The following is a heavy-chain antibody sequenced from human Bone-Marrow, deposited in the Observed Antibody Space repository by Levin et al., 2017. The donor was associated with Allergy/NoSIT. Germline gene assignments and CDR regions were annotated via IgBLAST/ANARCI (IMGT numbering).Heavy chain of an antibody. V-gene: IGHV3-48*01. Sequence: PGGSLRLSCAGSGFTLSRYTITWVRHAPGKGLEWLSFISISSSIISYADSVKGRFTISRDNAKESVYLQMNSLRVDDTAVYYCVRNRGYSGYDGKAGYNYYLDYWGQGTLVTVSS. CDR3: VRNRGYSGYDGKAGYNYYLDY. CDR2: ISISSSII. D-gene: IGHD5-12*01. J-gene: IGHJ4*02. CDR1: GFTLSRYT.